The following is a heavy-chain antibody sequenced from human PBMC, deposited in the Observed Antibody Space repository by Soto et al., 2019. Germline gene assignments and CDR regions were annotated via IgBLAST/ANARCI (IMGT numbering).Heavy chain of an antibody. D-gene: IGHD3-22*01. J-gene: IGHJ4*02. V-gene: IGHV1-58*01. CDR2: IVVGSGNT. CDR1: GFTFTSSA. Sequence: SVKVSCKASGFTFTSSAVQWVRQARGQRLEWIGWIVVGSGNTNYAQKFQERVTITRDMSTSTVYMELSSLRSEDTATYYCARIFYDSSGYHTFTFDYWGQGTLVTVSS. CDR3: ARIFYDSSGYHTFTFDY.